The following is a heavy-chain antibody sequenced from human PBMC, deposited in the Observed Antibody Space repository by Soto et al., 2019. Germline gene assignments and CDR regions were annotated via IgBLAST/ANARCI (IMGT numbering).Heavy chain of an antibody. CDR3: ARASSRFGPRESGPHRSGYDNGLLDY. CDR2: INPIGGST. D-gene: IGHD5-12*01. CDR1: GYTVTSYY. J-gene: IGHJ4*02. Sequence: SVKVSCKASGYTVTSYYMHWVRQAPGQGLEWMGIINPIGGSTSYAQKVQGRGTMTRDTSTSTVYMELSSLRPEDTAVYYCARASSRFGPRESGPHRSGYDNGLLDYWVQGTLVTVSS. V-gene: IGHV1-46*01.